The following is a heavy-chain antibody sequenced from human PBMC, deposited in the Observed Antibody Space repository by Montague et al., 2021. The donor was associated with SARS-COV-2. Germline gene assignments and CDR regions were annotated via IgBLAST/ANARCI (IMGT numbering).Heavy chain of an antibody. J-gene: IGHJ6*02. V-gene: IGHV3-7*03. CDR1: GFTFSSYW. D-gene: IGHD1-26*01. CDR2: IKPDGGEK. CDR3: ARDSRIVGATGGMVV. Sequence: SLSLSWSASGFTFSSYWMSWVRQTPGKGLEWVANIKPDGGEKHYVDSVKGRFTISRDNAKNSLNLQMDSLRAEDTALYYCARDSRIVGATGGMVVWGQGTTVIVS.